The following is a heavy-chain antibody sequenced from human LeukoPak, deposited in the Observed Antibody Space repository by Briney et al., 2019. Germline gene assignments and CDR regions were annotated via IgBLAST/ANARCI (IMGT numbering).Heavy chain of an antibody. J-gene: IGHJ4*02. CDR3: ARGGYDSSGENDY. CDR1: GYTFTSYG. CDR2: INPNSGGT. V-gene: IGHV1-2*02. Sequence: GASVKVSCKASGYTFTSYGISWVRQAPGQGLEWMGWINPNSGGTNYAQKFQGRVTMTRDTSISTAHMELSRLRSDDTAVYYCARGGYDSSGENDYWGQGTLVTVSS. D-gene: IGHD3-22*01.